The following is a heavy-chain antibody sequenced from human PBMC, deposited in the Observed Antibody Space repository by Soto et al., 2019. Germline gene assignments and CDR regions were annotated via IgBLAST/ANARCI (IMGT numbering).Heavy chain of an antibody. CDR2: INAGNGNT. Sequence: ASVKVSCKASGYTFTSYAMHWVRQAPGQRLEWMGWINAGNGNTKYSQKFQGRVTITRDTSTSTAYMELSSLRSEDTAVYYCARDVPNYDSSPRGWFDPWGQGTLVTVSS. CDR1: GYTFTSYA. CDR3: ARDVPNYDSSPRGWFDP. D-gene: IGHD3-22*01. J-gene: IGHJ5*02. V-gene: IGHV1-3*01.